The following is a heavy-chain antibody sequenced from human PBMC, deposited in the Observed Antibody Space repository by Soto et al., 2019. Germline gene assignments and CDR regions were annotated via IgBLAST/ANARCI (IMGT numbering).Heavy chain of an antibody. CDR1: SD. D-gene: IGHD1-7*01. CDR2: IYYRGST. V-gene: IGHV4-59*12. J-gene: IGHJ6*01. CDR3: ARYEYGNSLYGVDV. Sequence: SDGSWIRKNLGKGLEYIGYIYYRGSTNYNPSLKSRVTMSVDTSKNLFSLELTSVTAADTALYFCARYEYGNSLYGVDVCGQGTSV.